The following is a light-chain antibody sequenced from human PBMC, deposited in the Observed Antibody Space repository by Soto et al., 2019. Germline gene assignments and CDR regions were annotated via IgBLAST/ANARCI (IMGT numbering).Light chain of an antibody. J-gene: IGLJ1*01. CDR1: SSDIGNYNS. CDR2: EVS. V-gene: IGLV2-14*01. CDR3: SSYTTRDILCV. Sequence: QSALTQPASVSGSPGQSITISCSGSSSDIGNYNSVSWYQQHPGKPPKLLIYEVSNRPSGVSHRFSGFKSGNTASLAISGLQSEDEADYYCSSYTTRDILCVFGSGTKLTVL.